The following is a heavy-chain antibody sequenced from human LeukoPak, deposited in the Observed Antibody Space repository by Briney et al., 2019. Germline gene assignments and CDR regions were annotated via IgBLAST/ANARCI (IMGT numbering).Heavy chain of an antibody. Sequence: GGSLRLSCAASGFTFSDYYMSWIRQAPGKGLEWVSYISSSGSTIYYADSVKGRFTISRDNAKNSLYLQMNSLRAEDTAVYYCARYQQDYDFWGGYHMGGFDPWGQGTLVTVSS. J-gene: IGHJ5*02. CDR2: ISSSGSTI. CDR3: ARYQQDYDFWGGYHMGGFDP. D-gene: IGHD3-3*01. CDR1: GFTFSDYY. V-gene: IGHV3-11*04.